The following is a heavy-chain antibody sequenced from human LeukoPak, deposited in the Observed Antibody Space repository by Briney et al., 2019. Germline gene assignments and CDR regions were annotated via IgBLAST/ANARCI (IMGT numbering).Heavy chain of an antibody. CDR2: INPNSGGT. Sequence: ASVKVSCKASGYTFTGYYMYWVRQAPGQGLEWIGWINPNSGGTNYAQKFQGRVTMTRDTSISTAYMELSRLRSDDTAVYYCARGAAAGTNYYYYMDVWGKGTTVTVSS. D-gene: IGHD6-13*01. CDR3: ARGAAAGTNYYYYMDV. CDR1: GYTFTGYY. J-gene: IGHJ6*03. V-gene: IGHV1-2*02.